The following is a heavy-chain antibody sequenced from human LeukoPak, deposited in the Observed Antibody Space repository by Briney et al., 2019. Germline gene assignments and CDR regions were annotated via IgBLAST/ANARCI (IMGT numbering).Heavy chain of an antibody. D-gene: IGHD3-22*01. V-gene: IGHV3-7*01. J-gene: IGHJ4*02. CDR3: VKAGYYDSSGYYCYLDY. CDR2: IRQDGSEK. Sequence: PGGSLRLSCAASGFSFGRHWMNWVRQAPGKGLEWVANIRQDGSEKNYVDSVKGRFTISRDNSRNTLYLQMFSLSTEDTAVYYCVKAGYYDSSGYYCYLDYWGQGTLVSVSS. CDR1: GFSFGRHW.